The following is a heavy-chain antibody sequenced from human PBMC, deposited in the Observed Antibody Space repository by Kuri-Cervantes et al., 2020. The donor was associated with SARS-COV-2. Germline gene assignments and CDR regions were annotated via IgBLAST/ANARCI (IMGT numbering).Heavy chain of an antibody. CDR3: AKDRIGTPQYYFDY. Sequence: GESLKISCAASGFTFSSYAMSWVRQAPGKGLEWVSAIGTAGDTYYPGSVKGQFTISRENAKNSLYLQMNSLRAEDTAVYYCAKDRIGTPQYYFDYWGQGTLVTVSS. D-gene: IGHD1-1*01. J-gene: IGHJ4*02. V-gene: IGHV3-13*01. CDR1: GFTFSSYA. CDR2: IGTAGDT.